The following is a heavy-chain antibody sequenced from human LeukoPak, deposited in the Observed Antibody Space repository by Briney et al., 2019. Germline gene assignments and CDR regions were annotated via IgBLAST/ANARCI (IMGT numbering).Heavy chain of an antibody. J-gene: IGHJ3*02. CDR1: VYTFTGYY. D-gene: IGHD1-26*01. CDR3: ATDSGIQGRTCDI. CDR2: INPKSGGT. V-gene: IGHV1-2*02. Sequence: ASVKVSCKASVYTFTGYYIHWVRQAPGQGLEWMGWINPKSGGTNYAQKFQGRVTMTRDTSISTDYMELRRLRSDDTAVYYCATDSGIQGRTCDIWGQGTMVILSS.